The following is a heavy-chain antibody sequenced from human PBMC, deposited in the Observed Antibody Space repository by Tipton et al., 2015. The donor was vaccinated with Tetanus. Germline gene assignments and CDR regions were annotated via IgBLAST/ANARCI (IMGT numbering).Heavy chain of an antibody. Sequence: TLSLTCNVTGALLTTGGYSWGWIRQPAGQGLEWIGYTHHSGNTKYNPSLSGRVTTSVDTSKNQFSLKISSLTAADTAVYYCARWGDTSGRTNLYAFDIWGQGTMVSVSS. J-gene: IGHJ3*02. V-gene: IGHV4-61*08. D-gene: IGHD3-10*01. CDR1: GALLTTGGYS. CDR2: THHSGNT. CDR3: ARWGDTSGRTNLYAFDI.